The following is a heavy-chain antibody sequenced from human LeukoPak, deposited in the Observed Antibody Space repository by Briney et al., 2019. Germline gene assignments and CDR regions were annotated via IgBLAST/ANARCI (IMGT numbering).Heavy chain of an antibody. CDR3: ARWRVGATPNYFDY. D-gene: IGHD1-26*01. CDR2: INPNSGGT. CDR1: GYTFTGYY. V-gene: IGHV1-2*02. Sequence: GASVKVSCKAAGYTFTGYYMLWVRQAPGQGLEWMGWINPNSGGTNYAQKFQGRVTMTRNTSISTAYMELSSLRSEDTAVYYCARWRVGATPNYFDYWGQGTLVTVSS. J-gene: IGHJ4*02.